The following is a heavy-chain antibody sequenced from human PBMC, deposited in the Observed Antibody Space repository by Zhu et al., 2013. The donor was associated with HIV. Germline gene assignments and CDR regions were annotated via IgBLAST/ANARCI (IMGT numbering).Heavy chain of an antibody. CDR2: IVVGSGNT. J-gene: IGHJ4*02. CDR3: AADGLDVTVTKRGDYYFDY. V-gene: IGHV1-58*01. Sequence: QLVQSGPEVKKPGTSVKVSCKASGFTFTSSAVQWVRQARGQRLERIGWIVVGSGNTNYAQKFQERVTITRDMSTSTAYMELSSLRSEDTAVYYCAADGLDVTVTKRGDYYFDYWGQGTLVTVSS. D-gene: IGHD4-17*01. CDR1: GFTFTSSA.